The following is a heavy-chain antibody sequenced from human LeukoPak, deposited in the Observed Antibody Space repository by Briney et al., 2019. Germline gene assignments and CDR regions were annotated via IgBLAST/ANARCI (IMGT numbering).Heavy chain of an antibody. J-gene: IGHJ4*02. V-gene: IGHV4-59*01. CDR1: GGSISSYY. CDR3: ARGPEGYSYGYQFDY. CDR2: IYYSGST. D-gene: IGHD5-18*01. Sequence: SSETLSLTCTVSGGSISSYYWSWIRQPPGKGLEWIGYIYYSGSTNYNPSLKSRVTISVDTSKNQFSLKLSSVTAADTAAYYCARGPEGYSYGYQFDYWGQGTLVTVSS.